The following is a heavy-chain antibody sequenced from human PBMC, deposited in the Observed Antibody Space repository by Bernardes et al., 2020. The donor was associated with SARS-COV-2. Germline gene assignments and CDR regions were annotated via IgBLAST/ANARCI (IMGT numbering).Heavy chain of an antibody. D-gene: IGHD4-4*01. V-gene: IGHV1-18*01. J-gene: IGHJ4*02. CDR2: INAYNGKK. Sequence: SVKVCCTASGYRVYTYGIGWVRQAHGQGLEWMGWINAYNGKKDHAQKFQDRVSMTTDAFTSTAYMELRSLRSDDTAVYYCARGRVSYSTSSSFHYWGQGTLVTVAS. CDR3: ARGRVSYSTSSSFHY. CDR1: GYRVYTYG.